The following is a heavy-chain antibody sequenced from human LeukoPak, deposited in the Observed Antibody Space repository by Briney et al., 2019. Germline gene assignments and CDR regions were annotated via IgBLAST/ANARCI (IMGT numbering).Heavy chain of an antibody. CDR1: GYSISSGYY. V-gene: IGHV4-38-2*02. Sequence: SETLSLTCTVSGYSISSGYYWGWIRQPPGKGLEWIGSIYHSGSTYYNPSLKSRVTISVDTSKDQFSLKLSSVTAADTAVYYCARGGGGNKAEPYYFDYWGQGTLVTVPS. D-gene: IGHD4-23*01. CDR3: ARGGGGNKAEPYYFDY. CDR2: IYHSGST. J-gene: IGHJ4*02.